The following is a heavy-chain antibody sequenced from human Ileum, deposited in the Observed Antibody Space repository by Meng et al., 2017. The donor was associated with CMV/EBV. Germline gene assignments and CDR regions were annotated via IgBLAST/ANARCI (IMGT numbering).Heavy chain of an antibody. Sequence: KAAGYTFTGYYRHWVRQAPGQGLEWMGWINPNSGGTNYAQKFQGRVTMTRDTSISTAYMELSRLRSDDTAVYYCARAVVPAATGGAYWGQGTLVTVSS. J-gene: IGHJ4*02. CDR2: INPNSGGT. V-gene: IGHV1-2*02. CDR1: GYTFTGYY. CDR3: ARAVVPAATGGAY. D-gene: IGHD2-2*01.